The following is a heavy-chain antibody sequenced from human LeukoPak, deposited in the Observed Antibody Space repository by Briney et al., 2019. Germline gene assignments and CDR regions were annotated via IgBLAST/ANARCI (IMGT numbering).Heavy chain of an antibody. V-gene: IGHV4-39*07. CDR3: ARATTVTTSLHFDY. J-gene: IGHJ4*02. CDR1: GGSISSSSYY. D-gene: IGHD4-17*01. Sequence: SEILSLTYTVPGGSISSSSYYWGWIRQPPGKGLEWIGSIYYSGSTFYNPSLKSRDTISVETSENHFSLKLSPVTAADAAVYYCARATTVTTSLHFDYWGQGTLVTVSS. CDR2: IYYSGST.